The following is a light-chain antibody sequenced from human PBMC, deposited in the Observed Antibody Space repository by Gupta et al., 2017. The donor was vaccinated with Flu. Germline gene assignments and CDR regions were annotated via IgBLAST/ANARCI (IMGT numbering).Light chain of an antibody. Sequence: AKHLIYPASTLQSGVPSRFSGSGSETDFTLTITSLQPEDAATYYCQQAYSFPLTFGGGSKLDIK. J-gene: IGKJ4*01. CDR2: PAS. V-gene: IGKV1-12*01. CDR3: QQAYSFPLT.